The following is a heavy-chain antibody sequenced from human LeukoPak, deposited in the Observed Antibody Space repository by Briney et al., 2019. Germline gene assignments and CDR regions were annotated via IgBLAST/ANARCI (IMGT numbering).Heavy chain of an antibody. CDR3: ARDPGRGYTYGYGFDY. CDR1: RFPFSNYG. Sequence: SGGSLRLSCAASRFPFSNYGMHWVRRAPGKGLEWVAVIWYDGSNKYYADSVKGRFTISRDNSKNTLYLQMNSLRAEDTAVYYCARDPGRGYTYGYGFDYWGQGTLVTVSS. J-gene: IGHJ4*02. CDR2: IWYDGSNK. V-gene: IGHV3-33*01. D-gene: IGHD5-18*01.